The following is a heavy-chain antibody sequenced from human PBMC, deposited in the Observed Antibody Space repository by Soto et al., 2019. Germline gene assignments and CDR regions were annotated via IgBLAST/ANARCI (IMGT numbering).Heavy chain of an antibody. D-gene: IGHD3-3*01. CDR3: ASPRQGNYDFLSGYYALDY. CDR2: FYYTGGT. Sequence: PSETLSLTCTVSGASISSSRSYWGWVRQPPGKGLEWIVSFYYTGGTYSTYYNPSPKSRVTISVDTSKSQFSLNLRSVTAADTAVYYCASPRQGNYDFLSGYYALDYWGQGTLVTVSS. V-gene: IGHV4-39*01. J-gene: IGHJ4*02. CDR1: GASISSSRSY.